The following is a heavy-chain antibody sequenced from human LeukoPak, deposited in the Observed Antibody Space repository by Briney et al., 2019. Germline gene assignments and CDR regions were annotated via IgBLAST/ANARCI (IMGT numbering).Heavy chain of an antibody. D-gene: IGHD3-3*01. CDR2: ISSGGST. CDR3: ARGSAYYNY. Sequence: PETLSLTCTVSGGSINTYFWSWIRQPPGKGLEWIGYISSGGSTNYNPSLKSRVTISVDTSKNQFSLKLSSVTAADTAVYYCARGSAYYNYWGQGTLVPVSS. J-gene: IGHJ4*02. CDR1: GGSINTYF. V-gene: IGHV4-59*01.